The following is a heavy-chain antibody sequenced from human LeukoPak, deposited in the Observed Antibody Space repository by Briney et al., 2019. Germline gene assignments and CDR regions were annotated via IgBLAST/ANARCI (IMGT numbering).Heavy chain of an antibody. V-gene: IGHV4-39*07. CDR2: LDESGRL. CDR3: ARDLGGYPFFMDV. J-gene: IGHJ6*03. CDR1: GGSTRSGRHH. D-gene: IGHD2-15*01. Sequence: SETLSLTCSVSGGSTRSGRHHWAWVRQPPGKGLEFIGSLDESGRLYYNAPLKSRVTISEDSSGKQFSLNLSSVTAADTAVYYCARDLGGYPFFMDVWGRGTTVIVSS.